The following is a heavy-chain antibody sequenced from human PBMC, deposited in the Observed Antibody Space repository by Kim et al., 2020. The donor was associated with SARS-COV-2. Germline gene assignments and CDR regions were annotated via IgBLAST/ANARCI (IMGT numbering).Heavy chain of an antibody. J-gene: IGHJ3*02. D-gene: IGHD3-10*01. V-gene: IGHV3-30*18. CDR2: ISYDGSNK. CDR1: GFTFSSYG. Sequence: GGSLRLSCAASGFTFSSYGMHWVRQAPGKGLEWVAVISYDGSNKYYADSVKGRFTISRDNSKNTLYLQMNSLRAEDTAVYYCAKDWFVEGRGDIWGQGTMVTVSS. CDR3: AKDWFVEGRGDI.